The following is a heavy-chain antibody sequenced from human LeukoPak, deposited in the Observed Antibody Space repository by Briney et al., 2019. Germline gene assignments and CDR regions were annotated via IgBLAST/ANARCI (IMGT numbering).Heavy chain of an antibody. D-gene: IGHD3-3*01. Sequence: GASVTVSCKASGYTFTSYGISWVRQAPGQGLEWMGWISAYNGNTNYAQKLQGRVTMTTDTSTSTAYMELRSLRSDDTAVYYCARDRLYYDSLNWFDPWGQGTLVTVSS. J-gene: IGHJ5*02. CDR1: GYTFTSYG. V-gene: IGHV1-18*01. CDR2: ISAYNGNT. CDR3: ARDRLYYDSLNWFDP.